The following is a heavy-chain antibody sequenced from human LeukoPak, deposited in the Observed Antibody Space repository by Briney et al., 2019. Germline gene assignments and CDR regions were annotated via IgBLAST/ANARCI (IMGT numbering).Heavy chain of an antibody. CDR2: IKQDGSEK. V-gene: IGHV3-7*01. Sequence: SGGSLRLSRAASGFTFSGYWMSWVRQAPGKGLEWVANIKQDGSEKYYVDSVKGRFTISRDNAKNSLYLQMNSLRAEDTAVYYCARDLSGNFDYWGQGTLVTVSS. CDR3: ARDLSGNFDY. J-gene: IGHJ4*02. D-gene: IGHD2-15*01. CDR1: GFTFSGYW.